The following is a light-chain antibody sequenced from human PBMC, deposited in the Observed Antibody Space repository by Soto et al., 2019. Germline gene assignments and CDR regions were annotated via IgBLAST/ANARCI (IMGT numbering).Light chain of an antibody. J-gene: IGKJ1*01. Sequence: EIVMTQSPATLSVSPGERATLSCRASQSVSSNLAWYQQKPGQAPRLLIYGASTRSTGIPARFSGSGSGTEFTPSTSSLQAEDFVVYYCQQYNNWPTWTFGQGTKVEIK. CDR2: GAS. V-gene: IGKV3-15*01. CDR1: QSVSSN. CDR3: QQYNNWPTWT.